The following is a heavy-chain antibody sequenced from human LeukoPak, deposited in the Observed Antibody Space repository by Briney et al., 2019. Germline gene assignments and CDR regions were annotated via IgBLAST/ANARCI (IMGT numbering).Heavy chain of an antibody. CDR2: INPKSGGT. V-gene: IGHV1-2*02. J-gene: IGHJ4*02. CDR1: GYTFTGYY. CDR3: ARDLEWLVPSLRRFSNQIDY. D-gene: IGHD6-19*01. Sequence: GSSVNVSCKASGYTFTGYYMHWVRQAPGQGLEWMGWINPKSGGTNYAQKFQGRVTMTRDTSISTAYMELSRLRSDDTAVYYCARDLEWLVPSLRRFSNQIDYWGQGTLVTVSS.